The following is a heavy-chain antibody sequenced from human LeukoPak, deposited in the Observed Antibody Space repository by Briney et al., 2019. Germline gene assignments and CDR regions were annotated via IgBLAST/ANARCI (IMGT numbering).Heavy chain of an antibody. CDR1: VGVFSGYY. D-gene: IGHD3-3*01. CDR3: ARAYYDFWSGSQRRVYFDY. Sequence: SETLYLTCAVYVGVFSGYYWSWIRHPPGKGLEWIGEMNRSGSTNYNPSLKSRVTISVDTSKNQFSLKLSSVTAADTAVYYCARAYYDFWSGSQRRVYFDYWGQGTLVTVSS. V-gene: IGHV4-34*01. J-gene: IGHJ4*02. CDR2: MNRSGST.